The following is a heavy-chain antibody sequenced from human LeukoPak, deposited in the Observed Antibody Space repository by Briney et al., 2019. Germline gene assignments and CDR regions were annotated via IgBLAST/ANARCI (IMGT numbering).Heavy chain of an antibody. J-gene: IGHJ5*02. CDR3: ARDEHDFWSGYNWFDP. Sequence: GGALRLSCAASGFTFSSYWMSWVRQAPGKGVEGVANIKKDGSEKYYVDSVKGGLTISRDNAKNSMYLQMNSLRAEDTAVYYCARDEHDFWSGYNWFDPWGQGTLVTVSS. D-gene: IGHD3-3*01. V-gene: IGHV3-7*01. CDR2: IKKDGSEK. CDR1: GFTFSSYW.